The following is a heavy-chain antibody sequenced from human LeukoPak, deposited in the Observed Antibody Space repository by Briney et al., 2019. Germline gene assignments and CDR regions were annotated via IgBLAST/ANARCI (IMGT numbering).Heavy chain of an antibody. Sequence: GGSLRLSCAASGFTFSSYAMSWVRQAPGKGLEWASAISGSGGSTYYADSVKGRFTISRDNSKNTLYLQMNSLRAEDTAVYYCAKGGVITTSPRFGYWGQGTLVTVSS. V-gene: IGHV3-23*01. D-gene: IGHD3-22*01. CDR3: AKGGVITTSPRFGY. CDR2: ISGSGGST. CDR1: GFTFSSYA. J-gene: IGHJ4*02.